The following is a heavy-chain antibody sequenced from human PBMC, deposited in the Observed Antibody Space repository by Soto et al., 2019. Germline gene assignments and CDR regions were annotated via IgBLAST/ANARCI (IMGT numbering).Heavy chain of an antibody. V-gene: IGHV6-1*01. J-gene: IGHJ6*02. D-gene: IGHD2-2*02. Sequence: SPTLSLTGASSGDSVSSNRAAWNCIRQSPSRGLEWLGRTYYRSKWYNDYAVSVKSRITINPDTSKNQFSLQLNSVTPEDTAVYYCARVLLYCSSTSCYNGMDVWGQGTTVTVSS. CDR2: TYYRSKWYN. CDR1: GDSVSSNRAA. CDR3: ARVLLYCSSTSCYNGMDV.